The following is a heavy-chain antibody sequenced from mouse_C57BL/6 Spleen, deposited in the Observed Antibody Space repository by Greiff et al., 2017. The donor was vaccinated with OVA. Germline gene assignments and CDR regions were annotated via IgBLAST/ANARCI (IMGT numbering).Heavy chain of an antibody. D-gene: IGHD2-1*01. CDR2: IDPETGGT. Sequence: QVQLQQSGAELVRPGASVTLSCKASGYTFTDYEMHWVKQTPVHGLEWIGAIDPETGGTAYNQKFKGKAILTADKSSSTAYMELRSLTAEDSAVDYCTPIYYGMGGYAMDYWGQGTSVTVSS. V-gene: IGHV1-15*01. CDR3: TPIYYGMGGYAMDY. J-gene: IGHJ4*01. CDR1: GYTFTDYE.